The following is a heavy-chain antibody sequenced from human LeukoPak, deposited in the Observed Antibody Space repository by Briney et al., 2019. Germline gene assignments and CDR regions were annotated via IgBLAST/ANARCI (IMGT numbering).Heavy chain of an antibody. V-gene: IGHV4-31*03. CDR2: IYYSGST. CDR1: GGSISSGGYY. Sequence: SETLSLTCTVSGGSISSGGYYWSWIRQHPGKGLEWIGYIYYSGSTYYNPSLKSRVTISVDTSKNQFSLKLSSVTAADTAVYYCARDGGVGYQLIRGSYYYYGMDVWGQGTTVTVSS. D-gene: IGHD2-2*01. J-gene: IGHJ6*02. CDR3: ARDGGVGYQLIRGSYYYYGMDV.